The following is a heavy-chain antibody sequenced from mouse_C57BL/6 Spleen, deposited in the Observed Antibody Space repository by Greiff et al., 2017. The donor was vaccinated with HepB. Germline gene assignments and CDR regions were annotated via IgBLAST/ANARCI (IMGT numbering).Heavy chain of an antibody. Sequence: EVQLQESGGGLVKPGGSLKLSCAASGFTFSSYTMSWVRQTPEKRLEWVATISDGGSYTYYPDNVKGRFTISRDNAKNNLYLQMSHLKSEDTAMYYCARAIHYYGSSYEDWYFDVWGTGTTVTVSS. CDR2: ISDGGSYT. CDR3: ARAIHYYGSSYEDWYFDV. V-gene: IGHV5-4*01. D-gene: IGHD1-1*01. CDR1: GFTFSSYT. J-gene: IGHJ1*03.